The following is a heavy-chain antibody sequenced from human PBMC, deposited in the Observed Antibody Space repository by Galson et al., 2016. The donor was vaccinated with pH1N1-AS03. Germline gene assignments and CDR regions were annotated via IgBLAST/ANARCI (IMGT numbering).Heavy chain of an antibody. V-gene: IGHV4-59*08. CDR3: ARHWGSSGYYFDY. J-gene: IGHJ4*02. Sequence: SETLSLTCTVSVGSISSYYWSWIRQPPGKGLEWIGYIYYSGSTNYNPSLKSRVTISVDTSKNPFSLKLSSVTAADTAVYDCARHWGSSGYYFDYWGPGALVTVSS. CDR2: IYYSGST. D-gene: IGHD6-25*01. CDR1: VGSISSYY.